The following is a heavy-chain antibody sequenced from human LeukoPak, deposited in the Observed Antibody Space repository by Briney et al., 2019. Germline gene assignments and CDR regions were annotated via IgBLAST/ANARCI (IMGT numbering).Heavy chain of an antibody. V-gene: IGHV4-30-2*01. CDR3: AKWEGSSGCAFDY. D-gene: IGHD3-22*01. J-gene: IGHJ4*02. Sequence: SETLSLTCAVSGGSISSGGYSWSWIRQPPGKGLEWIGYIYHSGSTYYNPSLKSRVTISVDRSKNQFSLKLSSVTAADTAVYYCAKWEGSSGCAFDYWGQGTLVTVSS. CDR1: GGSISSGGYS. CDR2: IYHSGST.